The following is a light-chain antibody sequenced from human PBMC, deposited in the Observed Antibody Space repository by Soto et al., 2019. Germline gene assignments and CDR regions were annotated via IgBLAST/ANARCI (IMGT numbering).Light chain of an antibody. CDR1: QSISSY. V-gene: IGKV1-39*01. CDR3: QQSYSTPL. Sequence: DIHMTQSPSSLSATLGDRVTITFRASQSISSYLNWYQQKPGKAPKLLIYAASSLQSGVPSRFSGSGSGTDFTLTISSLQPEDFATYYCQQSYSTPLFGGGTKVDIK. CDR2: AAS. J-gene: IGKJ4*01.